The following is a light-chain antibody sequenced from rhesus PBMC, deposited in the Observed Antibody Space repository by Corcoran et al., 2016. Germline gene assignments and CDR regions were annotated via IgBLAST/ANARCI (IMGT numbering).Light chain of an antibody. CDR1: ENVNNY. V-gene: IGKV1-74*01. CDR2: KPS. Sequence: DIQMTQSPSSLSASVGDRVTITCRASENVNNYLNWYQQKPGKAPKLLIYKPSTLQSGVPSRFSGTGSVTVYPFTISSLQTVDVATYYCQHCYGTPFTFGPGTKLDIK. J-gene: IGKJ3*01. CDR3: QHCYGTPFT.